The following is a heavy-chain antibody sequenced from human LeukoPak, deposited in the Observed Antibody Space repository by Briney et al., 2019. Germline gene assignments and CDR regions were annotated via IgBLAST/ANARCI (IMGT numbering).Heavy chain of an antibody. CDR2: MLDTVTT. J-gene: IGHJ4*02. CDR3: ATIKRGNIFGYFDF. V-gene: IGHV4-59*11. D-gene: IGHD5-18*01. Sequence: PSETLSLTCAVSGASMNTHYWSWIRQPPGKGLEWIGYMLDTVTTKDNPSLKSRFTLSADTSKNQFSLRLTAVTAADTAVYYCATIKRGNIFGYFDFWGQGIPVTVSS. CDR1: GASMNTHY.